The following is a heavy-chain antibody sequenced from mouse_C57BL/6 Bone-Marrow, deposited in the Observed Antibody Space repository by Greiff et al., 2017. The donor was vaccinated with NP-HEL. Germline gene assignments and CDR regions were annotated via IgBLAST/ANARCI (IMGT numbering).Heavy chain of an antibody. J-gene: IGHJ1*03. CDR2: IYIGNGYT. CDR1: GYTFTSYG. V-gene: IGHV1-58*01. D-gene: IGHD1-1*01. Sequence: EVKLVESGAELVRPGSSVKMSCKTSGYTFTSYGINWVKQRPGQGLEWIGYIYIGNGYTEYNEKFKGKATLTSDTSSSTAYMQLSSLTSEDSAIYFCARQDGSSYDYWYFDVWGTGTTVTVSS. CDR3: ARQDGSSYDYWYFDV.